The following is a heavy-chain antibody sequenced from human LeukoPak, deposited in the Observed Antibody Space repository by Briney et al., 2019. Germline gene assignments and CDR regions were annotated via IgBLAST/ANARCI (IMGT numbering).Heavy chain of an antibody. CDR2: INPSGGST. CDR3: ARDPGHLYDSSGYYYAHWTPFDY. D-gene: IGHD3-22*01. Sequence: GASVKVSCKASGYTFTSYYMHWVRQAPGQGLEWMGIINPSGGSTSYAQKFQGRVTMTRDTSTSTVYMELSSLRSEDTAVYYCARDPGHLYDSSGYYYAHWTPFDYWGQGTLVTVSS. CDR1: GYTFTSYY. V-gene: IGHV1-46*01. J-gene: IGHJ4*02.